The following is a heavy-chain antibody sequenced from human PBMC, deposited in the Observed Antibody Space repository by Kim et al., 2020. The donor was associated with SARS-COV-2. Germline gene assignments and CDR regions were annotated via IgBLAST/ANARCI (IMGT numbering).Heavy chain of an antibody. V-gene: IGHV3-74*01. J-gene: IGHJ6*03. Sequence: GGSLRLSCAASGFTFSTYWMHWVRQAPGKGLVWVSRINSDGSSTNYADSVKGRFTIPRDNAENTLYLQMNSLRADDTALYYCARNYNGSGNMVVWGKGT. D-gene: IGHD3-10*01. CDR2: INSDGSST. CDR1: GFTFSTYW. CDR3: ARNYNGSGNMVV.